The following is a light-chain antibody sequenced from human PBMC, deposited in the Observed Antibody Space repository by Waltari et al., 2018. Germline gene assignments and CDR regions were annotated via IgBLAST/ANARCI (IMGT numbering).Light chain of an antibody. CDR2: DAS. V-gene: IGKV3-15*01. J-gene: IGKJ4*01. Sequence: IVMTQSPATLSVSTGARVTLSCRASQSVISDVAWYQQKPGQAPRLLIYDASTRATGIPARFSGSGSGTEFTLTISSLQSEDFAVYYCQQYNNWPLTFGGGTKVEIK. CDR1: QSVISD. CDR3: QQYNNWPLT.